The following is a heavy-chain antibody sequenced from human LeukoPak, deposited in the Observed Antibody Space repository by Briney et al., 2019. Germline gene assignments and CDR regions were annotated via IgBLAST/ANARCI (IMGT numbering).Heavy chain of an antibody. V-gene: IGHV6-1*01. Sequence: SQTHSLTCAISGDSVSSNGASWNWIRQSPSRGLEWLGRTYYRSQQWHSDYAPSVKGRIALNPDTSKNQFSLQLNSMTPEDTAVYYCGRETDFGVVTNWGQGTLVTVSS. D-gene: IGHD3-3*01. J-gene: IGHJ4*02. CDR3: GRETDFGVVTN. CDR1: GDSVSSNGAS. CDR2: TYYRSQQWHS.